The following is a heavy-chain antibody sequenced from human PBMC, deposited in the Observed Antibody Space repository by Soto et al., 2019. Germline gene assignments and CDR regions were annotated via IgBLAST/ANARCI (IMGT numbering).Heavy chain of an antibody. Sequence: GGSLRLSCAASGFTFSSYAMNWVRQAPGKGLEWVSAISGSGGRTYYADSVKGRFTISRDNSKNTLYMSMTSLRAEDTAVYYCAKDRVSRRESSGYDLGGSWGQGTPVTVSS. CDR1: GFTFSSYA. J-gene: IGHJ5*02. V-gene: IGHV3-23*01. CDR3: AKDRVSRRESSGYDLGGS. D-gene: IGHD5-12*01. CDR2: ISGSGGRT.